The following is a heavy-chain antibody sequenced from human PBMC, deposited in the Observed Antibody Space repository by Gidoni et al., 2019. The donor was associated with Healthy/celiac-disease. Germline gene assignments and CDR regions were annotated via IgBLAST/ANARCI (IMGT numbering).Heavy chain of an antibody. V-gene: IGHV3-21*01. CDR1: GFTFSRYS. Sequence: EVQLVESGGGLVKPGGSLGPSCAASGFTFSRYSMNWVRQAPGKGLEWVSAISSSSSYIYYADSVKGRFTISRDNAKNSLYLQMNSLRAEDTAEYYCARDLSSSGYSSGWPHWGQGTLVTVSS. CDR2: ISSSSSYI. CDR3: ARDLSSSGYSSGWPH. J-gene: IGHJ1*01. D-gene: IGHD6-19*01.